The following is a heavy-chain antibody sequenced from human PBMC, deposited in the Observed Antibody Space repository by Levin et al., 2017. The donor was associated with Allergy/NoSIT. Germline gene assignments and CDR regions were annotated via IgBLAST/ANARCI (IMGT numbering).Heavy chain of an antibody. CDR1: GGSISSYY. CDR2: IYYSGST. V-gene: IGHV4-59*01. CDR3: AREGSCSSTSCYSPKWFDP. Sequence: SETLSLTCTVSGGSISSYYWSWIRQPPGKGLEWIGDIYYSGSTKYNPSLKSRVTISVDTSKNQFSLKLSSVTAADTAMYYCAREGSCSSTSCYSPKWFDPWGQGTLVTVSS. J-gene: IGHJ5*02. D-gene: IGHD2-2*02.